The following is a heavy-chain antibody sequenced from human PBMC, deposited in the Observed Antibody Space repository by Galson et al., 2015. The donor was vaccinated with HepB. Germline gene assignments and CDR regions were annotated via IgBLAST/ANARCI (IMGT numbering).Heavy chain of an antibody. CDR2: IWYDGSNK. J-gene: IGHJ6*04. V-gene: IGHV3-33*01. Sequence: SLRLSCAASGFTFSSYGMHWVRQAPGKGLEWVAVIWYDGSNKYYADSVKGRFTISRDNSKNTLYLQMNSLRAEDTAVYYCARDSFRFLEWSRGMDVWGKGTTVTVSS. CDR1: GFTFSSYG. D-gene: IGHD3-3*01. CDR3: ARDSFRFLEWSRGMDV.